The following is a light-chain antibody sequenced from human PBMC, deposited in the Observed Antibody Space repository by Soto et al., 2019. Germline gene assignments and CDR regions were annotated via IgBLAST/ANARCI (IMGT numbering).Light chain of an antibody. V-gene: IGKV4-1*01. CDR1: QSGLYRSDNKTY. J-gene: IGKJ1*01. Sequence: DIVMTQSPDSLAVSLGERATINCKSSQSGLYRSDNKTYLAWYQQKPGKPPKLLIYSASTRESGVPDRFSGSGSGTDFTLTIRSLHAEDVAVYYCQQYYSTPWTFGQGTKVEIK. CDR2: SAS. CDR3: QQYYSTPWT.